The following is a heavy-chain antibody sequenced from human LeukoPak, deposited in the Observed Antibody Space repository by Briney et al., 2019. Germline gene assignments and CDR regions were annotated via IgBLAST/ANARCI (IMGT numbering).Heavy chain of an antibody. D-gene: IGHD6-6*01. V-gene: IGHV4-39*01. CDR3: ARLLRLVAARPTNWFDL. CDR2: TYYSGST. Sequence: SETLSLTCTVSGGSISSSSYYWGWIRQPPGKGLEWIGSTYYSGSTYYNPSLKSRVTISVDTSKNQFSLKLSSVTAADTAVYYCARLLRLVAARPTNWFDLWGQGTLVTVSS. J-gene: IGHJ5*02. CDR1: GGSISSSSYY.